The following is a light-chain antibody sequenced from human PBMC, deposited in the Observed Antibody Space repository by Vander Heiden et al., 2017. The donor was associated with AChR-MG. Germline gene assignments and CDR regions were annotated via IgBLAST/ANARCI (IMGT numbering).Light chain of an antibody. CDR3: QSYDSSLSGL. CDR2: GNS. CDR1: SSNIGAGYE. Sequence: QSVLTQPPSVSGAPGQRVTISGNGSSSNIGAGYEVHWYQQLPGTAPKLLLYGNSNRPSGVPDRFSGSKSGTSASLAITGLQAEDEADYYCQSYDSSLSGLFGTGTKVTVL. V-gene: IGLV1-40*01. J-gene: IGLJ1*01.